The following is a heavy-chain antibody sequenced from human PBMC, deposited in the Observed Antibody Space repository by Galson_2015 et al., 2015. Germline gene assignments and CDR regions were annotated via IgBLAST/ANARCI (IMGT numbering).Heavy chain of an antibody. CDR1: GFIFSSSA. CDR2: ITGSGHST. D-gene: IGHD1-7*01. V-gene: IGHV3-23*01. CDR3: ATGRTIYNFDY. J-gene: IGHJ4*02. Sequence: SLRLSCAASGFIFSSSAMSWVRQAPGKGLEWVSAITGSGHSTYYADSVRGRFTVSRGNSKNTLCLQMNSLGAEDTAVYYCATGRTIYNFDYWGQGTLVTVSS.